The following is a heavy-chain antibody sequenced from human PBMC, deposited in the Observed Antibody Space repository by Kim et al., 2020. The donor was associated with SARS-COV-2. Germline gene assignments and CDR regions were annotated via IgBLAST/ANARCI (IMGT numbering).Heavy chain of an antibody. CDR1: GDSISTTNYF. V-gene: IGHV4-39*01. Sequence: SETLSLTCTVSGDSISTTNYFWGCIRQPPGKGLEWIATVSFSGTTYYNPSFKSRVTISIDTSKNQFSLKLSSVTAADTAIYYCARPPRGISRRAFDIWGQGTMVTVSS. J-gene: IGHJ3*02. CDR3: ARPPRGISRRAFDI. D-gene: IGHD1-20*01. CDR2: VSFSGTT.